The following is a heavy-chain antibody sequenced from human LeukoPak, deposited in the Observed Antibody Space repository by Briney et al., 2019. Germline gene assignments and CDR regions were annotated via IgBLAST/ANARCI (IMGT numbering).Heavy chain of an antibody. CDR3: ARTLNYYDSSGYYAGPDAFDI. CDR2: ICYDGSNK. J-gene: IGHJ3*02. D-gene: IGHD3-22*01. CDR1: GFTSSSYG. Sequence: GGSLRLSCAAPGFTSSSYGMHGVRQAPGKGLEGVAVICYDGSNKYYADSVKGRFTISRDNSKNTLYLQMNSLRAEDTAVYYCARTLNYYDSSGYYAGPDAFDIWGQGTMVTVSS. V-gene: IGHV3-33*01.